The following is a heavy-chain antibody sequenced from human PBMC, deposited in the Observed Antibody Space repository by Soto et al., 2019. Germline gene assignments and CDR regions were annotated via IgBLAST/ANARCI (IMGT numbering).Heavy chain of an antibody. V-gene: IGHV3-53*04. CDR1: GFTVSSNY. CDR3: ARDPQLGMGY. Sequence: LSLTCAASGFTVSSNYMSWVRQAPGKGLEWVSVIYSGGSTYYADSVKGRFTISRHNSKNTLYLQMNSLRAEDTAVYYCARDPQLGMGYWGQGTLVTVSS. J-gene: IGHJ4*02. D-gene: IGHD7-27*01. CDR2: IYSGGST.